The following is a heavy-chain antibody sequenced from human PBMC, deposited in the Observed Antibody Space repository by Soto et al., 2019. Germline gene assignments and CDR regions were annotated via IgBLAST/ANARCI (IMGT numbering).Heavy chain of an antibody. CDR3: AKDWELLYYYYGMDV. Sequence: QVQLVESGGGVVQPGRSLRLSCAASGFTFSSYGMHWVRQAPGKGLEWVAVISYDGSNKYYADSVKGRFTISRDNSKNTLYLQMNSLRAEDTAVYYCAKDWELLYYYYGMDVWGQGTTVTVSS. CDR2: ISYDGSNK. J-gene: IGHJ6*02. V-gene: IGHV3-30*18. CDR1: GFTFSSYG. D-gene: IGHD3-10*01.